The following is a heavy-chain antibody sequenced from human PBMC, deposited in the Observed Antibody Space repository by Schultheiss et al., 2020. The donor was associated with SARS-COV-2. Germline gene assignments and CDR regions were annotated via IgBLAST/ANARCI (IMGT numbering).Heavy chain of an antibody. CDR1: GFTFSSYG. CDR3: ARDIGVYCSGGSCYPNWFDP. J-gene: IGHJ5*02. D-gene: IGHD2-15*01. V-gene: IGHV3-33*08. CDR2: IWYDGSNK. Sequence: GESLKISCAASGFTFSSYGMHWVRQAPGKGLEWVAVIWYDGSNKYYADSVKGRFTISRDNSKNTLYLQMNSLRAEDTAVYYCARDIGVYCSGGSCYPNWFDPWGQGTLVTVSS.